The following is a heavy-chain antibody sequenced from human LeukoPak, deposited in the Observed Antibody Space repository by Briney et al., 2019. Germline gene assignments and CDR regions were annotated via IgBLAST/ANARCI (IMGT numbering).Heavy chain of an antibody. CDR2: INPNSGGT. CDR3: ARDKGGSYLSNWFDP. CDR1: GYTFTDYY. J-gene: IGHJ5*02. D-gene: IGHD1-26*01. V-gene: IGHV1-2*02. Sequence: ASVKVSCKASGYTFTDYYMHWVRQAPGQGLEWMGWINPNSGGTNYAQKFQGRVTMTRDTSISTAYMELSRLRSDDTAVYYCARDKGGSYLSNWFDPWGQGTLVTVSS.